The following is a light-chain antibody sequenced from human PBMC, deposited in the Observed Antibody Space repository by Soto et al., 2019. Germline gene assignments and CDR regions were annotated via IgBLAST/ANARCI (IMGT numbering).Light chain of an antibody. V-gene: IGLV2-23*02. CDR3: CSYAASNTFYV. CDR2: EVS. Sequence: QSVLTQPVSVSGSPGQSITISCTGTSSDVGSYNLVSWFQHHPGKVPKLMIYEVSKRPSGVSNRFSGSKSGNTASLTISGLQAEDEADYHCCSYAASNTFYVFGTGTKVTVL. CDR1: SSDVGSYNL. J-gene: IGLJ1*01.